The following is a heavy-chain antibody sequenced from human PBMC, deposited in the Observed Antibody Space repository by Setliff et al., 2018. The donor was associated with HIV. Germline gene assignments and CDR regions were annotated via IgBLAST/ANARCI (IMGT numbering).Heavy chain of an antibody. V-gene: IGHV1-69*10. Sequence: SVKVSCKASGGTFSSYAISWARQAPGQGLEWMGGIIPILGIANYAQKFQGRVTITAVESTSTAYMELSSLRSEDTAVYYCARDYSPTFYYYDSSGTFDYWGQGTLVTVSS. CDR3: ARDYSPTFYYYDSSGTFDY. D-gene: IGHD3-22*01. CDR1: GGTFSSYA. CDR2: IIPILGIA. J-gene: IGHJ4*02.